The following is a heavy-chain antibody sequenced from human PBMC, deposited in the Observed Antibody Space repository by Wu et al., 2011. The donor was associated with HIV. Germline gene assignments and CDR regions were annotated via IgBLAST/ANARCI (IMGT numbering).Heavy chain of an antibody. CDR2: IIAIFGTA. D-gene: IGHD3-22*01. V-gene: IGHV1-69*06. Sequence: QVQLVQSGAEVKKPGSPVKVSCKASGGTFNSYAISWVRQAPGQGLEWMGGIIAIFGTANYAQKFQGRVTITADKSTTTTYMELNNLRSEDTAVYYCARGSGYHFNYNYLVVWGKGTTVTVSS. CDR1: GGTFNSYA. J-gene: IGHJ6*03. CDR3: ARGSGYHFNYNYLVV.